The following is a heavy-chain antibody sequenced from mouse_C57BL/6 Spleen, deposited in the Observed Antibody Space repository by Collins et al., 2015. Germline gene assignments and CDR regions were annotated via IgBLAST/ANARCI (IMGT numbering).Heavy chain of an antibody. Sequence: QVQLQQPGAELVRPGSSVKLSCKASGYTFTSYWMHWVKQRPIQGLEWIGNIDPSDSETHYNQKFKDKATLTVDKSSSTAYMQLSSLTSEDSAVYYCARHYGNYDYFDYWGQGTTLTVSS. V-gene: IGHV1-52*01. J-gene: IGHJ2*01. CDR3: ARHYGNYDYFDY. CDR1: GYTFTSYW. CDR2: IDPSDSET. D-gene: IGHD2-1*01.